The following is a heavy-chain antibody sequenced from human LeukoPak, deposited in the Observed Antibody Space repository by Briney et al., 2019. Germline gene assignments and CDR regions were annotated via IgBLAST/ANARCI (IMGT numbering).Heavy chain of an antibody. Sequence: GGSLRLSCAASGFTFSSYEMNWVRQAPGKGLEWVSYISSGGTIYYADSVKGRITISRDNAKNSLYLQMNSLRAEDTAVYYCAKEHSGSYPDPDRENWFDPWGQGTLVTVSS. V-gene: IGHV3-48*03. CDR1: GFTFSSYE. J-gene: IGHJ5*02. D-gene: IGHD3-10*01. CDR2: ISSGGTI. CDR3: AKEHSGSYPDPDRENWFDP.